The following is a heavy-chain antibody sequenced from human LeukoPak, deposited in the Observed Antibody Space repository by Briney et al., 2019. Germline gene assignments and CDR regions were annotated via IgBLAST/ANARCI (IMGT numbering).Heavy chain of an antibody. D-gene: IGHD3-10*01. CDR1: GGTFSSYA. CDR2: ILPIFGTA. Sequence: SVKVSCKASGGTFSSYAISWVRQAPGQGLEWVGGILPIFGTANYAQKFQGRVTITADESTSTAYMELSSLRSEDTAVYYCARGEWSYGSGVLYGGMDVWGKGTTVTVSS. V-gene: IGHV1-69*13. CDR3: ARGEWSYGSGVLYGGMDV. J-gene: IGHJ6*04.